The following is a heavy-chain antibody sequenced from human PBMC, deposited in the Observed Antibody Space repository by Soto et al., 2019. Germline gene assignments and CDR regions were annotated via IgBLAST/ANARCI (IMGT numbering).Heavy chain of an antibody. CDR3: ARGKPKSSNSPFDY. J-gene: IGHJ4*02. D-gene: IGHD6-13*01. CDR2: MNPNSGNT. CDR1: GYTFTSYD. V-gene: IGHV1-8*01. Sequence: QVQLVQSGAEVKKPGASVKVSCKASGYTFTSYDINWVRQSTGQGLEWMGCMNPNSGNTGYAQKFQGRVTMTRNTSISTAYMKLSSLGSEDTAVYYCARGKPKSSNSPFDYWGQGTLVTVSS.